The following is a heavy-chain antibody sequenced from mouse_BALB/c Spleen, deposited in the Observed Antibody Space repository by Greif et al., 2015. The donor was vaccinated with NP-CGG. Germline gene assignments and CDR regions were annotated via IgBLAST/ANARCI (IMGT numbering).Heavy chain of an antibody. CDR2: INPSNGRT. V-gene: IGHV1S81*02. CDR3: ARRIYEGWLMDY. CDR1: GYTFTSYW. D-gene: IGHD2-3*01. Sequence: VQLQQSGAELVKPGASVKLSCKASGYTFTSYWMHWVKQRPGQGLEWIGEINPSNGRTNYNEKFKSKATLTVDKSSSTAYMQLSSLTSEDSAVYYCARRIYEGWLMDYWGQGTSVTVSS. J-gene: IGHJ4*01.